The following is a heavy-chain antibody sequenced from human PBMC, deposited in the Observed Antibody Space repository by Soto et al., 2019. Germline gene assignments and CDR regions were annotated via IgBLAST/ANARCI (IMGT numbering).Heavy chain of an antibody. Sequence: GGSLRLSCAASGFTFGDYYMSWIRQAPGKGLEWVSYISSSGSSTYYVDSVRGRFTISRDNAKNSLYLQMDSLRSEDTAVYYCASCSSTSCYARFDYWGQGTLVTVSS. D-gene: IGHD2-2*01. CDR3: ASCSSTSCYARFDY. J-gene: IGHJ4*02. V-gene: IGHV3-11*01. CDR1: GFTFGDYY. CDR2: ISSSGSST.